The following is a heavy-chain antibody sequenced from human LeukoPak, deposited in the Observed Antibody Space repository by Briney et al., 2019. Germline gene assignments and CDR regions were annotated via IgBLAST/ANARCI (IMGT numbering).Heavy chain of an antibody. Sequence: GGSLRLSCAASGFTFSSYEMNWVRQAPGKGLEWVSYMSSSGSSIYYADSVKGRFTISRDNAKNSLYLQMNSLRADDTAVYYCGRCYYSSRSIDYWGQGTLVTVSS. J-gene: IGHJ4*02. CDR3: GRCYYSSRSIDY. V-gene: IGHV3-48*03. D-gene: IGHD6-13*01. CDR1: GFTFSSYE. CDR2: MSSSGSSI.